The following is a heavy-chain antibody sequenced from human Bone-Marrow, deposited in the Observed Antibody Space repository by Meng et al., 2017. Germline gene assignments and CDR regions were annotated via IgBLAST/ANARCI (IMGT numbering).Heavy chain of an antibody. J-gene: IGHJ4*02. CDR3: AKVRWELPLFD. V-gene: IGHV3-23*01. Sequence: GESLKISCAASGFTFSSYAMSWVRQAPGKGLEWVSAISGSGGSTYYADSVKGRFTISRDNSKNTLYLQMNSLRAEDMAVYYCAKVRWELPLFDWGQGTLVTVSS. CDR1: GFTFSSYA. D-gene: IGHD1-26*01. CDR2: ISGSGGST.